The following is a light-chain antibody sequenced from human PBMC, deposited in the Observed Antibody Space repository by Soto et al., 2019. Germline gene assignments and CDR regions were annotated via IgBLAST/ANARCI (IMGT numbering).Light chain of an antibody. J-gene: IGKJ2*01. CDR2: GAS. CDR3: QQYGSSLYT. Sequence: EIVLTQSPGTLSLSPGERATLSCRASQSVSSSYLAWYQQKPGQAPRLLIYGASSRATGIPDRFSGSGSGTYFTFTISRLEPEDFAVYYCQQYGSSLYTFGQGIKLEIK. CDR1: QSVSSSY. V-gene: IGKV3-20*01.